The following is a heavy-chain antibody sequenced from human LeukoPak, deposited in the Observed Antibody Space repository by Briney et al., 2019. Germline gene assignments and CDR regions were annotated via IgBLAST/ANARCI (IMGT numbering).Heavy chain of an antibody. CDR3: ARGGQLWQPFDY. J-gene: IGHJ4*02. D-gene: IGHD5-18*01. CDR1: GGSISSYY. V-gene: IGHV4-59*01. Sequence: SETLSLTCTVSGGSISSYYWSWIRQPPGKGPEWIGYIYYSGSTNYNPSLKSRVTISVDTSKNQFSLKLSSVTAADTAVYYCARGGQLWQPFDYWGQGTLVTVSS. CDR2: IYYSGST.